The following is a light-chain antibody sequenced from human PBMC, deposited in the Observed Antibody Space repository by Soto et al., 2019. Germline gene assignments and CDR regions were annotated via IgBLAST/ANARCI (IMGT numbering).Light chain of an antibody. V-gene: IGLV2-23*02. J-gene: IGLJ3*02. Sequence: SVLTQPASVSGSPGQSITISCTGANSDVGTYNLVSWYQQYPGKAPKVVISEVTKRPSGVSNRFSGSKSGNMASLTISGLQAEDEADYYSRSYAGSGTWVFGGGTQLTVL. CDR1: NSDVGTYNL. CDR2: EVT. CDR3: RSYAGSGTWV.